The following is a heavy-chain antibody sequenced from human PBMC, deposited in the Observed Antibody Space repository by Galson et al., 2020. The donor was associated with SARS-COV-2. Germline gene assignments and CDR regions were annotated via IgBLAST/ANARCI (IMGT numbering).Heavy chain of an antibody. Sequence: QLGESLKISCAASGFTFSSYAMHWVRQAPGKGLEWVAVISYDGSNKYYADSVKGRFTISRDNSKNTLYLQMNSLRAEDTAVYYCARDQGGYLGYWGQGTLVTVSS. V-gene: IGHV3-30*04. D-gene: IGHD2-2*01. CDR3: ARDQGGYLGY. CDR1: GFTFSSYA. J-gene: IGHJ4*02. CDR2: ISYDGSNK.